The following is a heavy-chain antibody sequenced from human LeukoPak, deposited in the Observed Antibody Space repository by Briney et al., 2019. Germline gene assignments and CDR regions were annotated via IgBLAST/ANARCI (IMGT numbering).Heavy chain of an antibody. Sequence: HGGSLRLSCEASGFTFSIYAMSWVRQTPGKGLQWVSSATSRAGTTYYADSVKGRFTISRDNSENTLYLRMSSLRAEDTAIYYCARDRPNYYGSDGHYYRRDGDHWGQGTLVTVSS. D-gene: IGHD3-22*01. V-gene: IGHV3-23*01. CDR2: ATSRAGTT. J-gene: IGHJ5*02. CDR1: GFTFSIYA. CDR3: ARDRPNYYGSDGHYYRRDGDH.